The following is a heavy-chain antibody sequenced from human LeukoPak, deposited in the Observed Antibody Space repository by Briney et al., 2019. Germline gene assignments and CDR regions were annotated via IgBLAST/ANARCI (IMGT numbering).Heavy chain of an antibody. V-gene: IGHV3-23*01. CDR3: AKVTRVAVAGYFDY. CDR1: GFTFSGFA. D-gene: IGHD6-19*01. Sequence: GGSLRLSCAASGFTFSGFAMSWVRQAPGKGLEWVSAVSNSGGSTYYADPVKGRFTISRDNSKNTLYLQMDSLRAEDTAVYYCAKVTRVAVAGYFDYWGQGTLVTVSS. J-gene: IGHJ4*02. CDR2: VSNSGGST.